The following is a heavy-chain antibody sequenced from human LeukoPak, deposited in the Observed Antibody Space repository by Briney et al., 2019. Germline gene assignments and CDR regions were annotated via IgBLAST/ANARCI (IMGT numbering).Heavy chain of an antibody. V-gene: IGHV1-69*05. J-gene: IGHJ6*03. CDR2: IIPIFGTA. CDR3: ARGSVGVGGHYYYYYYMDV. D-gene: IGHD4-23*01. Sequence: ASVKVSCKASGYTFTSYGISWVRQAPGQGLEWMGRIIPIFGTANYAQKFQGRVTITTDESTSTAYMELSSLRSEDTAVYYCARGSVGVGGHYYYYYYMDVWGKGTTVTVSS. CDR1: GYTFTSYG.